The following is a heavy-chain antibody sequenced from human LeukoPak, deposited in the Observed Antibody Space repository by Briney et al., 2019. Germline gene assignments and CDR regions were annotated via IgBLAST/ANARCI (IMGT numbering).Heavy chain of an antibody. D-gene: IGHD2-15*01. CDR3: ARCCSGNSDYYYGMDV. J-gene: IGHJ6*02. Sequence: GGSLRLSCAASGFIFNDYSMNWVRQAPGKGLEWLSYISTGSSTIYYADSVKGRFTISRDDAKNSLYLQMNSLRDEDSAVYYCARCCSGNSDYYYGMDVWGQGTTVTVSS. V-gene: IGHV3-48*02. CDR1: GFIFNDYS. CDR2: ISTGSSTI.